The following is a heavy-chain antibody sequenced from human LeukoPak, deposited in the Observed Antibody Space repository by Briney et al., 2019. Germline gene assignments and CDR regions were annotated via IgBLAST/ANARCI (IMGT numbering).Heavy chain of an antibody. CDR2: IYTSGRT. J-gene: IGHJ4*02. CDR3: AGGYQLPHFDY. D-gene: IGHD2-2*01. CDR1: GGSISSYY. Sequence: SETLSLTCTVSGGSISSYYWSWLRQPARKGLEWIGRIYTSGRTNYNPSLKSRVTISVDKSKNQFSLKLSSVTAADTAVYYCAGGYQLPHFDYWGQGTLVTVSS. V-gene: IGHV4-4*07.